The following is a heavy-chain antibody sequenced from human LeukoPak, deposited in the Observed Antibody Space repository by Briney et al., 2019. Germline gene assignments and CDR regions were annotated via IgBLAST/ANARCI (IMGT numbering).Heavy chain of an antibody. D-gene: IGHD2-8*01. J-gene: IGHJ6*03. CDR2: ISYDGSNK. CDR1: GFTFSSYA. Sequence: PGGSLRLSCAASGFTFSSYAMHWVRQAPGKGLEWVAVISYDGSNKYYADSVKGRFTISRDNSKNTLYLQMNSLRAEDTAVYYCARGPVYAIWDYYYYMDVWGKGTTVTVSS. CDR3: ARGPVYAIWDYYYYMDV. V-gene: IGHV3-30-3*01.